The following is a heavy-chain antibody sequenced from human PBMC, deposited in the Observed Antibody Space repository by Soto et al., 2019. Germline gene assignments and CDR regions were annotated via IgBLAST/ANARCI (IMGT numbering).Heavy chain of an antibody. J-gene: IGHJ2*01. D-gene: IGHD6-19*01. V-gene: IGHV1-69*05. CDR2: ITPMFGTA. CDR1: GGTFSRYA. CDR3: AQTLGLAVAGPGRFDL. Sequence: QVQLVQSGAEVKKYGSSVKVSCKASGGTFSRYAISWVRQAPGQGLEWMGGITPMFGTANYAQRFQGRVTITXXEXTXRADMQLSSLSSDDTAVYYCAQTLGLAVAGPGRFDLWGRGTLVTVSS.